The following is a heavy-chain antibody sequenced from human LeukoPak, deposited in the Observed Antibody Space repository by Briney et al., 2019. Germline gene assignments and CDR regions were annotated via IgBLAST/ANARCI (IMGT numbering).Heavy chain of an antibody. V-gene: IGHV3-21*01. CDR2: IISGSSYI. Sequence: GGSLRLSCAPSGFSSSSYSMNWVRQAPGKGLEWVSSIISGSSYIYYVDSVKHRFTISRENAKNSLYLQKNRLRAEDTAVYYRARDLVQAAGGTHDFDYWGQGTRVTVSS. CDR3: ARDLVQAAGGTHDFDY. CDR1: GFSSSSYS. D-gene: IGHD6-13*01. J-gene: IGHJ4*02.